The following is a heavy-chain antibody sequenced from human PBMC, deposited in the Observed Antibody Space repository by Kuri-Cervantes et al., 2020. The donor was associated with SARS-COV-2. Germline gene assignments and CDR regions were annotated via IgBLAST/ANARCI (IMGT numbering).Heavy chain of an antibody. J-gene: IGHJ5*02. CDR2: FEPEDGET. D-gene: IGHD1-26*01. CDR3: AREFGYSGSYARQYNWFDP. V-gene: IGHV1-24*01. CDR1: GYTLTELS. Sequence: ASVKVSCKVSGYTLTELSMHWVRQAPGKGLEWMGGFEPEDGETIYAQKFQGRVTMTEDTSTDTAYMELSSLRSDDTAVYYCAREFGYSGSYARQYNWFDPWGQGTLVTVSS.